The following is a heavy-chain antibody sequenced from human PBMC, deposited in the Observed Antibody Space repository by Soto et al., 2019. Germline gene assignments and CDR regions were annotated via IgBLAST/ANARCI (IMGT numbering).Heavy chain of an antibody. CDR2: IYNSGST. D-gene: IGHD6-19*01. J-gene: IGHJ4*02. CDR3: ARQESSGWYYFDY. Sequence: SETLSLTCTVSGGSISSYYWSWIRQPPGKGLEWIGYIYNSGSTNYNPSLKSRVTISVDMSKNQFSLKLNSVTAADTAVYYCARQESSGWYYFDYWGQGTLVTVSS. CDR1: GGSISSYY. V-gene: IGHV4-59*08.